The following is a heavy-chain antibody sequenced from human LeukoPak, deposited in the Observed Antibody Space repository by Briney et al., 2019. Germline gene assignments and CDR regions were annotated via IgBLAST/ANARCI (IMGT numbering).Heavy chain of an antibody. Sequence: KTSETLSLTCTVSGGSISSSSYYWGWIRQPPGKGLEWIGSIYYSGSTYYNPSLKSRVTISADTSKNQFSLKLSSVTAADTAVYYCARPYYYGSGAMDVWGKGTTVTISS. J-gene: IGHJ6*03. V-gene: IGHV4-39*01. CDR3: ARPYYYGSGAMDV. D-gene: IGHD3-10*01. CDR1: GGSISSSSYY. CDR2: IYYSGST.